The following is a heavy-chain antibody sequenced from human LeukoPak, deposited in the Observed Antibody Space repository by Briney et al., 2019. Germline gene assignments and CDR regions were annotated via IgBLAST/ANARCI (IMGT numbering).Heavy chain of an antibody. J-gene: IGHJ4*02. CDR3: ARDRGVWGSYRPFDY. CDR1: EFTFSDYN. Sequence: GGSLRLSCAASEFTFSDYNMHWVRQAPGKGLEWVSYISSSSSYRYYADSVKGRFTISRDNAKNSLYLQMNSLRAEDTAVYYCARDRGVWGSYRPFDYWGQGTLVTVSS. D-gene: IGHD3-16*02. CDR2: ISSSSSYR. V-gene: IGHV3-21*01.